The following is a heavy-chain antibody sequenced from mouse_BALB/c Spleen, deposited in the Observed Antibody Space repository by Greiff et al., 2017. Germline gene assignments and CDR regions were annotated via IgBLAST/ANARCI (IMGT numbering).Heavy chain of an antibody. CDR2: ISYSGST. Sequence: VQLQQSGPGLVKPSQSLSLTCTVTGYSITSDYAWNWIRQFPGNKLEWMGYISYSGSTSYNPSLKSRISITRDTSKNQFFLQLNSVTTEDTATYYCARWGGNYYWYFDVWGAGTTVTVSS. J-gene: IGHJ1*01. CDR3: ARWGGNYYWYFDV. V-gene: IGHV3-2*02. D-gene: IGHD2-1*01. CDR1: GYSITSDYA.